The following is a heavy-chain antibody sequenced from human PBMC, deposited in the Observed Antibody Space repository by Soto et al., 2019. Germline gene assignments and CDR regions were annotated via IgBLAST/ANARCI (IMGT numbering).Heavy chain of an antibody. D-gene: IGHD5-18*01. V-gene: IGHV4-59*08. Sequence: PSETLSLTCTVSGGSISSYYWSWIRQPPGKGLEWIGYIYYSGSTNYNPSLKSRVTISVDTSKNQFSLKLSSVTAADTVVYYCARLSADTAMVIKGGDNWFDPWGQGTLVTVSS. J-gene: IGHJ5*02. CDR1: GGSISSYY. CDR2: IYYSGST. CDR3: ARLSADTAMVIKGGDNWFDP.